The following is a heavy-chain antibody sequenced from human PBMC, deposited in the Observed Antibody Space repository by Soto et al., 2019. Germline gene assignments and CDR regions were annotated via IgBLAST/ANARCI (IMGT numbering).Heavy chain of an antibody. D-gene: IGHD3-10*01. Sequence: ASETLSLTCTVSSASISSSSYTWGWIRQPPGKGLEWIGSIYYSGSTNYNPSLKSRVTISVDTSKNQFSLKVISVTAADTAVYYCARDAQLSWHRWFEPWGQGTLVTVSS. J-gene: IGHJ5*02. CDR1: SASISSSSYT. CDR2: IYYSGST. V-gene: IGHV4-39*07. CDR3: ARDAQLSWHRWFEP.